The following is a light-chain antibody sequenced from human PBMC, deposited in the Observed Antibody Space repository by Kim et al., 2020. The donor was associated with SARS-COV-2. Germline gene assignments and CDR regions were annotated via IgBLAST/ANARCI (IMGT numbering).Light chain of an antibody. CDR3: QQYDNRLRT. CDR2: DAS. V-gene: IGKV1-33*01. CDR1: QDISNY. Sequence: DIQMTQSPSSLSASVGDRVTITCQASQDISNYLNWYQQKPGKAPKLLIYDASNLETGVPSRFSGSGSGTDFTFTISSLQPGDIATYFCQQYDNRLRTFGGGTKVDI. J-gene: IGKJ4*01.